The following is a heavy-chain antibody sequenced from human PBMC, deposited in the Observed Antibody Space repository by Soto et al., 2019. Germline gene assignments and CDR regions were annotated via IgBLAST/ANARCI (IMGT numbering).Heavy chain of an antibody. CDR1: GGSISDNW. D-gene: IGHD6-19*01. Sequence: QVQLQESGPGLVKPSGTLSLTCAVSGGSISDNWWSWVRQPRGKGLEWIGEISHTGTTHYNPSLWRRVTIAIDTANQQCSLKLRSVTAADTAVYYFARNIAVCRTRGFGFWGQGTLVTCSS. CDR3: ARNIAVCRTRGFGF. CDR2: ISHTGTT. V-gene: IGHV4-4*02. J-gene: IGHJ4*02.